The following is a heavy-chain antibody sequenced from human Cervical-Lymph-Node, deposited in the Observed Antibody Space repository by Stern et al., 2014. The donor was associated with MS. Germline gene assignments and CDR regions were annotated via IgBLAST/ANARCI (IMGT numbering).Heavy chain of an antibody. CDR2: IRGQPYGGTT. J-gene: IGHJ4*02. D-gene: IGHD6-19*01. CDR1: GFSFSEYA. CDR3: TRDGGGYSSGWSDY. Sequence: EVQLVESGGGLVKPGRSLRLSCTASGFSFSEYAITWFRQAPGKGLEWVGLIRGQPYGGTTEYAPSVNGRFTISRDNSKTIAYLQMNSLKIEDTALYFCTRDGGGYSSGWSDYWGQGTLVTVSS. V-gene: IGHV3-49*05.